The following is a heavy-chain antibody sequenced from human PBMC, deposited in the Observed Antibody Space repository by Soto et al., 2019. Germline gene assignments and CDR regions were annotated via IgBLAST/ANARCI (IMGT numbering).Heavy chain of an antibody. CDR2: IKLDGSEK. J-gene: IGHJ3*02. Sequence: GPHRLSWGVAGGNFRNHWMSWVSKNQGKGLEWVANIKLDGSEKYYVDSVKGRFTISRDNAKSSLYLQMNSLRAEDTAVYYCARPWNSDYTTDAYDIWGQGTLV. D-gene: IGHD3-3*01. V-gene: IGHV3-7*01. CDR1: GGNFRNHW. CDR3: ARPWNSDYTTDAYDI.